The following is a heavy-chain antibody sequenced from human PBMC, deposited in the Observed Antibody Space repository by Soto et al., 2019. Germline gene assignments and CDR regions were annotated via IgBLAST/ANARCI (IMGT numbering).Heavy chain of an antibody. V-gene: IGHV3-23*01. D-gene: IGHD2-2*01. Sequence: PGGSLRLSCAASGFTFSSYAMSWVRQAPGKGLEWVSAISSSGGSTYYADSVKGRFTISRDNSKNTLYLQMNSLRAEDTAVYYCAKEGVYCSSTSCYNWFDPWGQGTLVTVS. J-gene: IGHJ5*02. CDR1: GFTFSSYA. CDR2: ISSSGGST. CDR3: AKEGVYCSSTSCYNWFDP.